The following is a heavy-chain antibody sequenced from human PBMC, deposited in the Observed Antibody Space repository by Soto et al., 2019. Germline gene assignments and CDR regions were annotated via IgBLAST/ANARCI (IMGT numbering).Heavy chain of an antibody. D-gene: IGHD3-22*01. Sequence: SETLSLTCAVYGGSFSGYYWSWIRQPPGKGLEWIGEINHSGSTSYNPSLKSRVTISVDTSKNQFSLKLSSVTAADTAVYYCATYWYDSSGYQRYYYYGMDVWGQGTTVTVSS. CDR3: ATYWYDSSGYQRYYYYGMDV. J-gene: IGHJ6*02. V-gene: IGHV4-34*01. CDR1: GGSFSGYY. CDR2: INHSGST.